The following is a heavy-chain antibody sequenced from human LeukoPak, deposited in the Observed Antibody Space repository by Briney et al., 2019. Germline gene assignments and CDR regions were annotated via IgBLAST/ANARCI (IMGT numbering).Heavy chain of an antibody. D-gene: IGHD5-18*01. V-gene: IGHV4-39*07. Sequence: SETLSLTCTVSGGSISSSSYYWGWIRQPPGKGLEWIGSIYYSGSTYYNPSLKSRVTISVDTSKNQFSLKLSSVTAADTAVYYCARSWDDSLAGWIQLWLRGHYFDYWGQGTLVTVSS. CDR1: GGSISSSSYY. J-gene: IGHJ4*02. CDR3: ARSWDDSLAGWIQLWLRGHYFDY. CDR2: IYYSGST.